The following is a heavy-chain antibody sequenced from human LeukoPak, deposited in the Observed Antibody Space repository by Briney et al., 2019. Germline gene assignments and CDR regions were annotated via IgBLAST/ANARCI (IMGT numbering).Heavy chain of an antibody. D-gene: IGHD3-16*01. CDR1: GFTFSSYN. CDR3: ARDRQMIY. CDR2: ISSSGDAI. V-gene: IGHV3-48*04. Sequence: GGSLRLSCAASGFTFSSYNMNWVRQAPGKGLEWVSYISSSGDAIYYADSVKGRFTISRDSAKNSLSLQMNSLRADDTAVYYCARDRQMIYWGQGTLVTVSS. J-gene: IGHJ4*02.